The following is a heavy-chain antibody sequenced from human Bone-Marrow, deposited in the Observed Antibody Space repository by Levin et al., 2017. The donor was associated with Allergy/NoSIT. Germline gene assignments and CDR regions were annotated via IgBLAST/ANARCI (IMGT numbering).Heavy chain of an antibody. CDR1: GFTFSNNW. J-gene: IGHJ3*02. CDR2: INEDGSRT. CDR3: ARDGRDGWDAFNM. D-gene: IGHD3-10*01. Sequence: GASVKVSCVDSGFTFSNNWMSWVRQAPGKGPEWVACINEDGSRTYYVDPVKGRFTISRDNAKNSVLLQMNSLRGEDTAVYYCARDGRDGWDAFNMWGQGSMVTVSS. V-gene: IGHV3-7*01.